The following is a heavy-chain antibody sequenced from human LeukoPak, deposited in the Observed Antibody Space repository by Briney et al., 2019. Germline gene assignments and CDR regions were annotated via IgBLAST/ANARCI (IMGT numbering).Heavy chain of an antibody. D-gene: IGHD1-26*01. Sequence: GGSLRLSCAASGFTFSDYYMSWIRQAPGKGLEWVSYIRTSDTTIYYADSVKGRFTISRDNAKNSLYLQTNSLRAEDTAVYYCARDWEYSGSYSPSSTFDFWGQGTLVTVSS. CDR1: GFTFSDYY. J-gene: IGHJ4*02. V-gene: IGHV3-11*04. CDR2: IRTSDTTI. CDR3: ARDWEYSGSYSPSSTFDF.